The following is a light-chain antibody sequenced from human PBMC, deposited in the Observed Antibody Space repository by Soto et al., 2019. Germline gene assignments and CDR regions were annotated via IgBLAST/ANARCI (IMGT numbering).Light chain of an antibody. CDR2: EDS. J-gene: IGLJ1*01. CDR3: SSYTSSSIRYV. Sequence: QSALTQPASVSGSPGQSFTISCTGTSSDVGGYNYVSWYQHHPGTAPKLLIYEDSNRPSGVSNRFSGSKSGNTASLTLSGLQAEDEADYYCSSYTSSSIRYVFGTGTKLTVL. CDR1: SSDVGGYNY. V-gene: IGLV2-14*01.